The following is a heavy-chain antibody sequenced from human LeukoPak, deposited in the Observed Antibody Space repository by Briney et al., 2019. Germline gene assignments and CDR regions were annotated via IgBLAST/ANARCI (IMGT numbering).Heavy chain of an antibody. V-gene: IGHV3-48*01. Sequence: GGSLRLSCAASGFTFSSYSMNWVRQAPGKGLEWVSYISSSSSTIHYADSVKGRFTISRDNSKNTLYMQMNSLSVEDTAVYYCANLEPVPGGGAFDIWGQGTMVTVSS. CDR3: ANLEPVPGGGAFDI. CDR1: GFTFSSYS. J-gene: IGHJ3*02. CDR2: ISSSSSTI. D-gene: IGHD1-14*01.